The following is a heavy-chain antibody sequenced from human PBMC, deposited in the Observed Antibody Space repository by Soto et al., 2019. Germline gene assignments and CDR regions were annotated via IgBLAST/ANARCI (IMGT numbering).Heavy chain of an antibody. J-gene: IGHJ4*02. CDR1: GYTFTTYA. CDR3: ARAVAVPADFDY. Sequence: QVQLVQSGAEEKKPGASVKVSCKASGYTFTTYAMHWVRQAPGQRLEWMGWINAGNGNTKYSQKFQGRVTITRDTSASTSYMELSSLRSEDTAVYYCARAVAVPADFDYWGQGTLVTVSS. V-gene: IGHV1-3*05. D-gene: IGHD6-19*01. CDR2: INAGNGNT.